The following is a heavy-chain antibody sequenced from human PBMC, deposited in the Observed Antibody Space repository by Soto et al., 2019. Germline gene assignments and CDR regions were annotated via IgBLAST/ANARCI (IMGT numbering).Heavy chain of an antibody. J-gene: IGHJ4*02. CDR1: GYTFTSYG. V-gene: IGHV1-18*01. D-gene: IGHD1-1*01. CDR3: ARGRYGDY. CDR2: ISAHNGNT. Sequence: QVHLVQSGAEVKKPGASVKVSCKASGYTFTSYGITWVRQAPGQGLEWMGWISAHNGNTDYAQKLQGRVIVTRDTPTSTADMELRSLSSDDTAVYYCARGRYGDYWGQGALVTVSS.